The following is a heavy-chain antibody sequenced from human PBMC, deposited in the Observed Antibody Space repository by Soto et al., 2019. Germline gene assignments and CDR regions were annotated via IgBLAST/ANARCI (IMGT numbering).Heavy chain of an antibody. D-gene: IGHD5-18*01. CDR1: GFTFSSYG. CDR3: AKDGRGVDTAMVDY. CDR2: ISYDGSNK. Sequence: QVQLVESGGGVVQPGRSLRLSCAASGFTFSSYGMHWVRQAPGKGLEWVAVISYDGSNKYYADSVKGRFTISRDNSKNTLYLQMNSLRAEDTAVYYCAKDGRGVDTAMVDYWGQGTLVTVSS. V-gene: IGHV3-30*18. J-gene: IGHJ4*02.